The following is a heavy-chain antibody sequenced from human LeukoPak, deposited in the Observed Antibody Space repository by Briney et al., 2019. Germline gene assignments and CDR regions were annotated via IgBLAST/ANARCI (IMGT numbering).Heavy chain of an antibody. Sequence: GGSLRLSCAASGFTFSDYYMSWIRQAPGKGLEWVSYISSSGSTTYYADSVKGRFTISRDNAKDSLYLQMNSLRAEDTAVYYCARERLLWFGEPEGSDYWGQGTLVTVSS. CDR2: ISSSGSTT. CDR1: GFTFSDYY. V-gene: IGHV3-11*01. D-gene: IGHD3-10*01. CDR3: ARERLLWFGEPEGSDY. J-gene: IGHJ4*02.